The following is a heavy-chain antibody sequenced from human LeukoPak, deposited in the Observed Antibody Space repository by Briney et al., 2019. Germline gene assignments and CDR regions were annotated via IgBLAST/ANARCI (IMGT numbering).Heavy chain of an antibody. Sequence: PSETLSLTCTVSGGSISSGDYYWSWIRQPPGKGLEWIGYISYSGSTYYNPSLKSRVTISVGTSKNQFSLRLSSVTAADTAVYYCARGQQWPYYFDYWGQGTLVTVSS. CDR2: ISYSGST. CDR3: ARGQQWPYYFDY. CDR1: GGSISSGDYY. V-gene: IGHV4-30-4*08. J-gene: IGHJ4*02. D-gene: IGHD6-19*01.